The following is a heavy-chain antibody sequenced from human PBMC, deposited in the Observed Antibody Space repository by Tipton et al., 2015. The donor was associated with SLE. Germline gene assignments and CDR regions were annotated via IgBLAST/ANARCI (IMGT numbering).Heavy chain of an antibody. CDR2: IFTSGNT. CDR1: GGSISSKTYY. J-gene: IGHJ6*03. V-gene: IGHV4-61*02. D-gene: IGHD6-19*01. CDR3: ARETEDTGWIHSRDYIYYYYYVDV. Sequence: TLSLTCTVSGGSISSKTYYWGWIRQPAGEGLEWIGRIFTSGNTNYNPSLKSRVTISVDTSKNQFSLELSSVTAAGTAVYYCARETEDTGWIHSRDYIYYYYYVDVWDQGP.